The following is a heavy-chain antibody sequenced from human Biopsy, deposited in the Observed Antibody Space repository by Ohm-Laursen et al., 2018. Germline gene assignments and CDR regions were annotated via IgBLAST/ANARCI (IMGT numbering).Heavy chain of an antibody. CDR2: IIPMFGTA. D-gene: IGHD1-26*01. Sequence: SVKASCKASVGTFINYAISWVRQTPGLGLERMWGIIPMFGTANYAQMFQGRVTISADESTSTSYMELSSLTTEDTAIYYCARGPHSGSHSCFDYWGRGTLVTVSS. CDR1: VGTFINYA. J-gene: IGHJ4*02. CDR3: ARGPHSGSHSCFDY. V-gene: IGHV1-69*13.